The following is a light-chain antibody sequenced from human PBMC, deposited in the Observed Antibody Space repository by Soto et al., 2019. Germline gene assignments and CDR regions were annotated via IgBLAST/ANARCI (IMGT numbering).Light chain of an antibody. CDR1: SRDVGGYNY. J-gene: IGLJ1*01. CDR2: EVS. Sequence: QSALTQPASVSGSPGQSITISCTGTSRDVGGYNYVSWYQQHPGKAPKLMTYEVSNRPSGVSNRFSGSKSGNTASLTISGLQAEDEADYSCSSYTSSSTNVFGTGPKVPV. V-gene: IGLV2-14*01. CDR3: SSYTSSSTNV.